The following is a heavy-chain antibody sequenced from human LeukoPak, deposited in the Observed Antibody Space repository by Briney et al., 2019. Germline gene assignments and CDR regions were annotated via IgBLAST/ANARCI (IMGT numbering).Heavy chain of an antibody. V-gene: IGHV1-8*01. CDR1: GYTFTTYD. J-gene: IGHJ4*02. CDR2: MNPNSGST. CDR3: ATGSDSYGYSIRD. D-gene: IGHD5-18*01. Sequence: ASVKVSCKASGYTFTTYDINWVRQATGQGLEWLGWMNPNSGSTGYAQKFQGRVTMTSNTSISTAFMELSSLGSEDTAVYYCATGSDSYGYSIRDWGQGTLVTVSS.